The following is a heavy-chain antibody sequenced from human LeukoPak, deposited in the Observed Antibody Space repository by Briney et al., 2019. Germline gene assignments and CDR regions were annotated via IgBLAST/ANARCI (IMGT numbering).Heavy chain of an antibody. CDR2: IHHSGNT. V-gene: IGHV4-38-2*01. CDR1: GYSISNTYY. J-gene: IGHJ4*02. CDR3: ARQSYDSGSLYYTY. Sequence: SETLSLTCAVSGYSISNTYYWGWIRQPPGKGLEWLGGIHHSGNTYYNPSLKGRVTISVYTSKKQFSLKLSSVTAADTAVYYCARQSYDSGSLYYTYWGQGTLVTVSS. D-gene: IGHD3-10*01.